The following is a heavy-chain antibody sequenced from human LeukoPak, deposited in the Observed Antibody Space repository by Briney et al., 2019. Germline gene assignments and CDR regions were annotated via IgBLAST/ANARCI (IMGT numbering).Heavy chain of an antibody. Sequence: GGSLRLSCAASGFTFSSYGMHWVRQAPGKGLEWVAVISHDGSNKYYADSVKGRFTISRDNSKNTLYLQMSSLRADDTAVYYCARSGGWLVFDYWGQGTLVTVSS. J-gene: IGHJ4*02. D-gene: IGHD6-19*01. CDR3: ARSGGWLVFDY. CDR2: ISHDGSNK. V-gene: IGHV3-30*03. CDR1: GFTFSSYG.